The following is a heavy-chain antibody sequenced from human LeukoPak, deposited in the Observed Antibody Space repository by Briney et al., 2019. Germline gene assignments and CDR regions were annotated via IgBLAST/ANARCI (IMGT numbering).Heavy chain of an antibody. Sequence: SETLSLTCAVYGGSFSGYYWSWIRQPPGKGLEWIGYIYYSGSTNYNPSLKSRVTISVDTSKNQFSLKLSSVTAADTAVYYCARAPGYDYVWGGYRFYFDYWGQGTLVTVSS. J-gene: IGHJ4*02. CDR1: GGSFSGYY. CDR2: IYYSGST. V-gene: IGHV4-59*01. CDR3: ARAPGYDYVWGGYRFYFDY. D-gene: IGHD3-16*02.